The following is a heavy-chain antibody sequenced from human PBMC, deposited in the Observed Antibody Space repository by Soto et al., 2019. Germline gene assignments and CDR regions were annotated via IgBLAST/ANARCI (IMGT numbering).Heavy chain of an antibody. CDR1: GFTFEDNA. CDR3: AISQDRGGRTTFIY. J-gene: IGHJ4*02. V-gene: IGHV3-9*01. D-gene: IGHD3-16*01. Sequence: PVGSLRLACAVSGFTFEDNAMHWVRQAPEKGLEWVSGINWKSDIGYADSVKGRFTISRDHAENSLYLQMNSLRAEDTALYYCAISQDRGGRTTFIYWGQGTQVTVSS. CDR2: INWKSDI.